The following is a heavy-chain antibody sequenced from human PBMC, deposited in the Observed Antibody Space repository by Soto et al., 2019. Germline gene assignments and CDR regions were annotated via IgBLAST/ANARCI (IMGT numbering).Heavy chain of an antibody. CDR3: ARQLDTAMVPDSPPRSDYYYYGMDV. J-gene: IGHJ6*02. D-gene: IGHD5-18*01. V-gene: IGHV5-51*01. CDR2: IYPGDSDT. Sequence: PGESLKISCKGSGYSFTSYWIGWVRQMPGKGLEWMGIIYPGDSDTRYSPSFQGQVTISADKSISTAYLQWSSLKASDTAMYYCARQLDTAMVPDSPPRSDYYYYGMDVWGQGTTVTVSS. CDR1: GYSFTSYW.